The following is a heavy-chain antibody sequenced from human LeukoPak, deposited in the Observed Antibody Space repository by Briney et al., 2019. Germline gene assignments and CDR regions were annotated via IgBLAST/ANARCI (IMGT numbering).Heavy chain of an antibody. J-gene: IGHJ5*02. D-gene: IGHD1-26*01. CDR2: IYYSGST. Sequence: SETLSLTCTVSGGSISSSSYYWGWIRQPPGKGLEWIGSIYYSGSTYYNPSLKSRVTISVDTSKNQFSLKLSSVTAADTAVYYCARARYRWFDPWGQGTLVTVSS. CDR3: ARARYRWFDP. V-gene: IGHV4-39*01. CDR1: GGSISSSSYY.